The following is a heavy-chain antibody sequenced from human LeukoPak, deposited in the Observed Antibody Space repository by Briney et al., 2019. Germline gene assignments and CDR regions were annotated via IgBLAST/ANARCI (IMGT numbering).Heavy chain of an antibody. D-gene: IGHD4-23*01. CDR3: ASRTTVVTHYAFDI. J-gene: IGHJ3*02. V-gene: IGHV4-31*03. CDR2: IYYSGST. Sequence: PSETLSLTCTVSGGSISSGGYYWSWIRQHPGKGLEWIGYIYYSGSTYYNPSLKSRVTISVDTSKNQFSLKLSSVTAADTAVYYCASRTTVVTHYAFDIWGQGTMVTVSS. CDR1: GGSISSGGYY.